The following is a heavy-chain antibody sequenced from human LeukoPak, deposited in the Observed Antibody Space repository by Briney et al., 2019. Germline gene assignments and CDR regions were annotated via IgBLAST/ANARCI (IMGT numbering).Heavy chain of an antibody. D-gene: IGHD3-22*01. CDR2: INNDAKEK. J-gene: IGHJ4*02. Sequence: GGSLRLSCAASGFTFSEYWMSWVRQTPGKGLEWVANINNDAKEKYYVDSVKGRFTISRDNAKNSLYLQMNSLRAGDTAVYYCARAYDSSGYFDYWGQGTLVTVSS. CDR3: ARAYDSSGYFDY. V-gene: IGHV3-7*01. CDR1: GFTFSEYW.